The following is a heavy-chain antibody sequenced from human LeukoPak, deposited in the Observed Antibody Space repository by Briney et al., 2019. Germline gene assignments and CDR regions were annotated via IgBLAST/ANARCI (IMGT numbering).Heavy chain of an antibody. CDR3: ARTSLILEDAFDI. CDR2: IYYSGST. CDR1: GGSISSGSYY. Sequence: SETLSLTCTLSGGSISSGSYYWSWIRQPPGKGLERIGYIYYSGSTNYNPSLKSRVTISVDTSKNQFSLKLSSVTAADTAVYYCARTSLILEDAFDIWGQGTMVTVSS. V-gene: IGHV4-61*01. D-gene: IGHD1-1*01. J-gene: IGHJ3*02.